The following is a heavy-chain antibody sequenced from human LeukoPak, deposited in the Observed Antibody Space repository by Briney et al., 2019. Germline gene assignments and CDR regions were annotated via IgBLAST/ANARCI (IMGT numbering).Heavy chain of an antibody. D-gene: IGHD6-19*01. J-gene: IGHJ4*02. Sequence: ASVKVSCKASGYTFTSYGISWVRQAPGQGLEWMGWISAYNGNTNYAQKLQGRVTMTTDTSTSTAYMELRSLSSDDTAVYYCARARVSSGWPDFDYWGQGTLVTVSS. CDR2: ISAYNGNT. V-gene: IGHV1-18*01. CDR1: GYTFTSYG. CDR3: ARARVSSGWPDFDY.